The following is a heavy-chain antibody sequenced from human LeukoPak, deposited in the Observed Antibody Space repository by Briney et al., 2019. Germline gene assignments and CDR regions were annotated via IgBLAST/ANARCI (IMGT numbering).Heavy chain of an antibody. D-gene: IGHD1-1*01. CDR3: ARSVSGTTYYYYYYMDV. CDR2: ISDGGNTR. J-gene: IGHJ6*03. CDR1: GFTFSDYY. V-gene: IGHV3-11*04. Sequence: GGSLRLSCAASGFTFSDYYMSWIRQAPGKGLEWVSYISDGGNTRYYADSVKGRFTISRDNAKNSLYLQMHSLRAEDSAVYYCARSVSGTTYYYYYYMDVWGKGTTVTVSS.